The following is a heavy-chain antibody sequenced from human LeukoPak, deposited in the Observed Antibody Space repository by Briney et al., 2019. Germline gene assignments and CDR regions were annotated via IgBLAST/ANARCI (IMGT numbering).Heavy chain of an antibody. CDR3: ARLAGVLAVGGEDY. CDR2: IYPRDSDI. D-gene: IGHD3-10*01. CDR1: GYTFTRYW. J-gene: IGHJ4*02. V-gene: IGHV5-51*01. Sequence: GESLKISCKGSGYTFTRYWIAWVRQTPAKGLEWMGIIYPRDSDIKYSPSFQGHVTISADKSTSTTYLHWDTLEASDNAMYYCARLAGVLAVGGEDYWGQGTLVTVSS.